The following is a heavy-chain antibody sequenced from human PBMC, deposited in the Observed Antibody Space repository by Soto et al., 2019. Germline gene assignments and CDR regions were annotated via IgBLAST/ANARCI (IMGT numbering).Heavy chain of an antibody. V-gene: IGHV1-69*02. D-gene: IGHD2-2*01. J-gene: IGHJ6*03. Sequence: QVQLVQSGAEVKKPGSSVKVSCKASGGTFSSYTISWVRQAPGQGLEWMGRIIPILGIANYAQKFQGRVTITADKSTSTAYMELSSLRSEDTAVYYCARVQAAIGPNYYMDVWGKGTTVTVSS. CDR3: ARVQAAIGPNYYMDV. CDR1: GGTFSSYT. CDR2: IIPILGIA.